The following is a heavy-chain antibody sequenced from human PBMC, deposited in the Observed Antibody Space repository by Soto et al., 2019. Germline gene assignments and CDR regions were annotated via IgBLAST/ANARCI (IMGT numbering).Heavy chain of an antibody. J-gene: IGHJ4*02. CDR2: IIPMFGTA. D-gene: IGHD5-18*01. CDR3: ASGIQLWLRRINNGYSG. Sequence: QVQLVQSGAEVKKPASSVKVSCKAPGGTFSTYAISWVRQAPGQGLEWMGGIIPMFGTANHAQRFHDRVTITADESTNTVYMELSSLRSEDTAVYFCASGIQLWLRRINNGYSGWGQGTLVTVSS. CDR1: GGTFSTYA. V-gene: IGHV1-69*12.